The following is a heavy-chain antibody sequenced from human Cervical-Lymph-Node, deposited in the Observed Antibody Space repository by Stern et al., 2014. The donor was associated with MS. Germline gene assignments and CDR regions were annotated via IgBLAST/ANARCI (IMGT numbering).Heavy chain of an antibody. V-gene: IGHV1-24*01. D-gene: IGHD3-3*01. CDR3: ATDRDDFRSGYSAPTKGYGLDV. CDR1: GYTLTELS. J-gene: IGHJ6*02. CDR2: FDPEDGET. Sequence: VQLLESGAEVKKPGASVKVSRKVSGYTLTELSMHWVRQAPGKGLEWMGGFDPEDGETIYAQKFQGRVTMTEDTSTDTAYMELSSLRSEDTAVYYCATDRDDFRSGYSAPTKGYGLDVWGQGTTVTVTS.